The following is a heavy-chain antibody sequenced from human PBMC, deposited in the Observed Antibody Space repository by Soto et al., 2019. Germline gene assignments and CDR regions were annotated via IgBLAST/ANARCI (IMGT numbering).Heavy chain of an antibody. D-gene: IGHD6-6*01. CDR1: GFTFSSYG. CDR3: ARDGLYSSSLIYYYYYMDV. Sequence: PGGSLRLSCAASGFTFSSYGMHWARQAPGKGLEWVAVIWYDGSNKYYADSVKGRFTISRDNSKNTLYLQMNSLRAEDTAVYYCARDGLYSSSLIYYYYYMDVWGKGTTVTVSS. J-gene: IGHJ6*03. V-gene: IGHV3-33*01. CDR2: IWYDGSNK.